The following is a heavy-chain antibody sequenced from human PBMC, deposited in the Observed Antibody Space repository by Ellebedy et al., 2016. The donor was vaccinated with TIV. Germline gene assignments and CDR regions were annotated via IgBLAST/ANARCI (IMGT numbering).Heavy chain of an antibody. CDR3: VGLQSTSPGGFDY. CDR2: TFYRSNWIN. Sequence: QTLSLTCAISGDRVPTNTAASPWLRQSPSRGLEWLGRTFYRSNWINDYAVSVKSRITINPDTSNNQFSLRLNSVTPDDTAVYYCVGLQSTSPGGFDYWGQGTLVTVSS. D-gene: IGHD4-11*01. J-gene: IGHJ4*02. V-gene: IGHV6-1*01. CDR1: GDRVPTNTAA.